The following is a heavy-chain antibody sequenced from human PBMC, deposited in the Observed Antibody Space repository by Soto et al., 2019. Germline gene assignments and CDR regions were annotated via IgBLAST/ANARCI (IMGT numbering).Heavy chain of an antibody. CDR1: GGSINSGGYS. D-gene: IGHD6-19*01. CDR2: ISHSGTT. J-gene: IGHJ5*02. Sequence: QLQLQESGSGLVKPSQTLSLTCAVSGGSINSGGYSWIWIRQPPGKGLEWIGYISHSGTTYYSPSLKSRVTMSVDSSKNQFTLKMSSVTAADTAFYVCAREIRVAGSHNDVDPWGQGTLVTGSS. CDR3: AREIRVAGSHNDVDP. V-gene: IGHV4-30-2*01.